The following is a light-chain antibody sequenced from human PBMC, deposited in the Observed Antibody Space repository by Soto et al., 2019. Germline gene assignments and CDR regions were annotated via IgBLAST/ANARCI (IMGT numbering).Light chain of an antibody. Sequence: EIVLTQAPGTLSLSPGERATLSCRASQSVSNNYLAWYQQKPGQAPRLLIYGASNRATRIPDRFSGSGSVTDFPLTPTRPEPEDFPVYYCQQYGSLGTFGQGTTVDIK. CDR3: QQYGSLGT. J-gene: IGKJ1*01. CDR2: GAS. CDR1: QSVSNNY. V-gene: IGKV3-20*01.